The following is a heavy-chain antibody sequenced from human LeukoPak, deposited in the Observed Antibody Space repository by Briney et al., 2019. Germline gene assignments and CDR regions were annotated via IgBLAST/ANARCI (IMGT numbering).Heavy chain of an antibody. CDR2: IYSGGST. CDR3: ARGHNFGRLHPFDY. J-gene: IGHJ4*02. V-gene: IGHV3-66*01. Sequence: GGSLRLSWAASGFTVSSNYMSWVRQAPGKGLEWVSVIYSGGSTYYADSVKGRFTISRDNSKNTLYLQMNSLRAEDTAVYYCARGHNFGRLHPFDYWGQGTLVTVSS. CDR1: GFTVSSNY. D-gene: IGHD3-9*01.